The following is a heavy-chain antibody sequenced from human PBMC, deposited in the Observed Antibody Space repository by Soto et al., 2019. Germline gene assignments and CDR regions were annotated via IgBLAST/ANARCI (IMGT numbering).Heavy chain of an antibody. CDR3: ARDSNWSSDY. Sequence: EVQLVESGGGLVQPGGSLRLSCAASGFTFSGYNMNWIRQAPGKGLERVSCIKSDSSGIWYADSVKGRFTMSRDNAKNSLHLQMNSLRGEDTAVYFCARDSNWSSDYWGQGTLVAVSS. CDR2: IKSDSSGI. J-gene: IGHJ4*02. CDR1: GFTFSGYN. V-gene: IGHV3-48*04. D-gene: IGHD1-1*01.